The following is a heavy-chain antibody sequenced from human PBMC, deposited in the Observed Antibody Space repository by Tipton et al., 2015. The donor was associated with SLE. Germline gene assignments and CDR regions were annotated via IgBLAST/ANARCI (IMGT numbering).Heavy chain of an antibody. CDR3: ARSRGNSGYDYFYYYYGLDV. D-gene: IGHD5-12*01. Sequence: TLSLTCTVSDGSISDYYWTWIRQPAGEGLEWIGRIYASGSTNYNPSLRSRAAMSVDTSKSHFSLKLTSVTAADTAVYFCARSRGNSGYDYFYYYYGLDVWGQGTMVTVSS. CDR2: IYASGST. CDR1: DGSISDYY. V-gene: IGHV4-4*07. J-gene: IGHJ6*02.